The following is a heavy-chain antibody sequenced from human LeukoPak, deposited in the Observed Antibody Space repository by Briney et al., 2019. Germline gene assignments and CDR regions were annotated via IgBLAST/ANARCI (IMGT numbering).Heavy chain of an antibody. CDR3: ARDRVYYDGKGTLYYFDY. V-gene: IGHV3-30-3*01. CDR2: ISYDGSNK. J-gene: IGHJ4*02. Sequence: GRSLRLSCAASGFTFSSYAMHWVRQAPGKGLEWVAVISYDGSNKYYADSVKGRFTISRDNAKNSLYLQMNSLRAEDTAVYYCARDRVYYDGKGTLYYFDYWGQGTLVTVSS. D-gene: IGHD3-22*01. CDR1: GFTFSSYA.